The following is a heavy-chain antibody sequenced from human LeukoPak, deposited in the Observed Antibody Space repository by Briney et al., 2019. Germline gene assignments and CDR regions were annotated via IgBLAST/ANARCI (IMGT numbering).Heavy chain of an antibody. Sequence: ASVKVSCKASGYTFTGYYMHWVRQAPGQGLEWMGWINPNSGGTNYAQKFQGSVTMTRDTSISTAYMELSRLRSDDTAVYYCARGVVGAPYFDYWGQGTLVTVSS. J-gene: IGHJ4*02. V-gene: IGHV1-2*02. CDR3: ARGVVGAPYFDY. CDR2: INPNSGGT. CDR1: GYTFTGYY. D-gene: IGHD1-26*01.